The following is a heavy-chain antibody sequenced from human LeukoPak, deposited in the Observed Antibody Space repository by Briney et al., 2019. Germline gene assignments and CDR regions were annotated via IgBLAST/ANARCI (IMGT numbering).Heavy chain of an antibody. J-gene: IGHJ6*02. V-gene: IGHV3-30*02. CDR1: GFTFSRYG. D-gene: IGHD4-17*01. CDR2: IRYDGSNK. Sequence: GGSLRLSCAVSGFTFSRYGMHWVRQAPGKGLEWVAFIRYDGSNKYYADSVKGRFTISRDNSKNTLYLQMNSLRAEDTAVYYCARDDDGDYALYYYGMDVWGQGTTVTVSS. CDR3: ARDDDGDYALYYYGMDV.